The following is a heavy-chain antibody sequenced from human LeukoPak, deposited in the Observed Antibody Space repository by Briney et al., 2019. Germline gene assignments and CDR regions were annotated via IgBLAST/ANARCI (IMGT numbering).Heavy chain of an antibody. CDR3: AREDTEAFDY. J-gene: IGHJ4*02. CDR2: ISSSSSYI. D-gene: IGHD5-18*01. CDR1: GFTFSSYS. V-gene: IGHV3-21*01. Sequence: KTGGSLRLSCAASGFTFSSYSMNWVRQAPGKGLEWVSSISSSSSYIYYADSVKGRFTISRDNAKNSLYLQMNSLRAEDTAVYYCAREDTEAFDYWGQGTLVTVSS.